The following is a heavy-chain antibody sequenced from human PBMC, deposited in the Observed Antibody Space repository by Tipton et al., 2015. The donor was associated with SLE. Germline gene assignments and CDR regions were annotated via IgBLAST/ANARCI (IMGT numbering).Heavy chain of an antibody. V-gene: IGHV4-38-2*01. CDR1: GYSISSGYY. Sequence: LRLSCAVSGYSISSGYYWGWIRQPPGKGLEWIGSIYHSGSTYYNPSLKSRVTISVDTSKNQFSLKLSSVTAADTAVYYCASSTSGDSSPNAFDIWGQGTMVTASS. D-gene: IGHD6-19*01. J-gene: IGHJ3*02. CDR3: ASSTSGDSSPNAFDI. CDR2: IYHSGST.